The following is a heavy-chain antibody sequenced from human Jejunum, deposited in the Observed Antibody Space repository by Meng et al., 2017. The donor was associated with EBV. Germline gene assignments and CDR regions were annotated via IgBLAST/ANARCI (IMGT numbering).Heavy chain of an antibody. J-gene: IGHJ5*02. V-gene: IGHV7-4-1*02. CDR3: ARVRPGGGWFDP. Sequence: VHLWLSESWFKKHRASWRVSCKASGYTFTSSGSNWVRQAPGQGLEWMGWINPNTRYPTYPQDVTGRFVFSLDTSVSTAYLQITSLSTEDNAVYYCARVRPGGGWFDPWGQGTLVTVSS. CDR1: GYTFTSSG. D-gene: IGHD2-8*02. CDR2: INPNTRYP.